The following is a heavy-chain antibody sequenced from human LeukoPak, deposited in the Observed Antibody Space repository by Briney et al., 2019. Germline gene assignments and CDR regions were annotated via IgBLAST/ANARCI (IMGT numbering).Heavy chain of an antibody. V-gene: IGHV4-59*01. CDR3: ARLMTTEIHDAFDI. D-gene: IGHD4-11*01. CDR1: GDSISRYY. CDR2: ISDSGNM. J-gene: IGHJ3*02. Sequence: SETLSLTCTVSGDSISRYYWSWIRQPPGKGLEWIAYISDSGNMNKNPALESRVSISGDTSKNQLSLILSSVTAADTALYYCARLMTTEIHDAFDIWGQGTMVVVSS.